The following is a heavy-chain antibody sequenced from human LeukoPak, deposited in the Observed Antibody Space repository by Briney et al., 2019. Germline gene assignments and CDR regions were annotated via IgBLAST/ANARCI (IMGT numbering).Heavy chain of an antibody. CDR2: IYSSGST. CDR3: ARLTSPAY. CDR1: GGSINSYY. D-gene: IGHD3-9*01. V-gene: IGHV4-4*07. J-gene: IGHJ4*02. Sequence: KSSETLSLTCTVSGGSINSYYWSWIRQPAGKGLEWIGRIYSSGSTNYSPSLKSRATISLDTAKNQFSLKLTSVTAADTAVYYCARLTSPAYWGQGRLVTVSS.